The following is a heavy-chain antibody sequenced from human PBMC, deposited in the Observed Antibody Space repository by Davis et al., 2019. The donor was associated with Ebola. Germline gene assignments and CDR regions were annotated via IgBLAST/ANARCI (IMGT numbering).Heavy chain of an antibody. CDR2: IWYDGSNK. V-gene: IGHV3-33*08. CDR3: ARADCGGDCYAGDFDY. J-gene: IGHJ4*02. Sequence: PGGSLRLSCAASGFTFSSYGMHWVRQAPGKGLEWVAVIWYDGSNKYYADSVKGRFTISRDNSKNTLYLQMNSLRAEDTAVYYCARADCGGDCYAGDFDYWGQGTLVTVSS. D-gene: IGHD2-21*01. CDR1: GFTFSSYG.